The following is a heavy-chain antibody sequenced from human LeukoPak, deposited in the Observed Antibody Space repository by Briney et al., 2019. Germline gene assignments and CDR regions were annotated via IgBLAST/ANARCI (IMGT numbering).Heavy chain of an antibody. CDR1: GGSISSNTYY. CDR2: FHKSGNT. D-gene: IGHD1-26*01. Sequence: SETLSLTCSVSGGSISSNTYYWAWIRQPPGKGLEWLGTFHKSGNTYYNPSLRSRVTISGDTSNNQLSLKANSVTAADTAVYYCARESEVGAAFFDYWGQGTLVTVSS. V-gene: IGHV4-39*07. CDR3: ARESEVGAAFFDY. J-gene: IGHJ4*02.